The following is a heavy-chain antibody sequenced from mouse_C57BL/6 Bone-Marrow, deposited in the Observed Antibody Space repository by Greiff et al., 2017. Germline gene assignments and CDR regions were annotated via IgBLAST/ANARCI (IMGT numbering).Heavy chain of an antibody. CDR3: SSFDGNYFDF. V-gene: IGHV14-4*01. J-gene: IGHJ2*01. CDR1: GFNIKDDY. CDR2: IDPEIGDT. Sequence: VQLQQSGAELVRPGASVKLSCTASGFNIKDDYIHWVKQRPEQGLEWIGWIDPEIGDTEYASKFQGKATIPSDTSSNTAYLQLSSLTSEDTAVYSCSSFDGNYFDFWGQGTPLTVAS. D-gene: IGHD2-3*01.